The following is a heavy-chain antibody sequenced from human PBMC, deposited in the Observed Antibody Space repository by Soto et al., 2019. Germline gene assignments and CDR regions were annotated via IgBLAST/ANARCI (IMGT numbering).Heavy chain of an antibody. D-gene: IGHD3-3*01. J-gene: IGHJ5*02. CDR1: GGSVSSGSYY. Sequence: QVQLQESGPGLVKPSQTLSLTCTVSGGSVSSGSYYWSWIRQHPGRGLEWIGYIYYTRNTYYNPSLKSRLAISVDTSNNQFSLKLTSVTAADTAVYYCARDLRSAYYHDLWGQGTLVTVSS. CDR2: IYYTRNT. CDR3: ARDLRSAYYHDL. V-gene: IGHV4-31*03.